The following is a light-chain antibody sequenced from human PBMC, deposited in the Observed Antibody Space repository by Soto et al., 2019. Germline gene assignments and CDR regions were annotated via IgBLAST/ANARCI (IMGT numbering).Light chain of an antibody. CDR1: QTISSY. CDR2: AAS. CDR3: QQSYSTPFT. V-gene: IGKV1-39*01. Sequence: DIQMTQSPSSLSASVGDRVTITCRASQTISSYLNWYQQIPGKPPKLLIYAASSLQSGVPSRFSGSGSATDFTLIISSLQPEDFATYYCQQSYSTPFTFGPGTKVDIK. J-gene: IGKJ3*01.